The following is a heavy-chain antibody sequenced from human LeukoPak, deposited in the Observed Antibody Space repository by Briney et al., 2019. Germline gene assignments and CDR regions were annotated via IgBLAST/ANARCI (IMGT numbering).Heavy chain of an antibody. Sequence: GGSLRLSCAASGFTFSSYAMNWVRQAPGKGMGWVSSSSSSSNYIYYADSVKGRFTITRDNAKNSLYLQMNSLRAEDTAVYYCARGLGCGGDCYHDYWGQGTLVTVSS. CDR1: GFTFSSYA. V-gene: IGHV3-21*01. D-gene: IGHD2-21*02. J-gene: IGHJ4*02. CDR2: SSSSSNYI. CDR3: ARGLGCGGDCYHDY.